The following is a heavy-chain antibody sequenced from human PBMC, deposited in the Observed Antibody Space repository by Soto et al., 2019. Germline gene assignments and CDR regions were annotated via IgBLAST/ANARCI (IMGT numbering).Heavy chain of an antibody. D-gene: IGHD1-26*01. Sequence: SETLSLTCTVSGGSISSSSYYWGWIRQPPGKGLEWIGSIYYSGSTYYNPSLKSRVTISVDTSKNQFSLKLSSVTAADTAVYYCARAKWELEYYFDYWGQGTLVTVSS. CDR3: ARAKWELEYYFDY. V-gene: IGHV4-39*01. CDR1: GGSISSSSYY. CDR2: IYYSGST. J-gene: IGHJ4*02.